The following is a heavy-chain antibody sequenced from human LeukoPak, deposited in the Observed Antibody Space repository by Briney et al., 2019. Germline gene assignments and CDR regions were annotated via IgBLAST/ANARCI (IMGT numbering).Heavy chain of an antibody. CDR1: GYTFTGYY. CDR3: ARTGSSGYYYYAFDI. CDR2: INPSGGST. Sequence: ASVKVSCKASGYTFTGYYMHWVRQAPGQGLEWMGIINPSGGSTSYAQKFQGRVTMTRDTSTSTVYMELSSLRSEDTAVYYCARTGSSGYYYYAFDIWSQGTMVTVSS. V-gene: IGHV1-46*01. J-gene: IGHJ3*02. D-gene: IGHD3-22*01.